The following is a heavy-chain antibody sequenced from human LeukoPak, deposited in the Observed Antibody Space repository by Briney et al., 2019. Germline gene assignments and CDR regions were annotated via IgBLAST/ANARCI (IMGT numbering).Heavy chain of an antibody. CDR3: ARDLGFTHAFDI. Sequence: GASVKVSCKASGGTFSSYTISWVRQAPGQGLEWMGRIIPILGTANYAQKFQGRVTITADESTSTAYMELSSLRSEDTAVYYCARDLGFTHAFDIWGQGTMVTVSS. CDR2: IIPILGTA. V-gene: IGHV1-69*08. CDR1: GGTFSSYT. J-gene: IGHJ3*02.